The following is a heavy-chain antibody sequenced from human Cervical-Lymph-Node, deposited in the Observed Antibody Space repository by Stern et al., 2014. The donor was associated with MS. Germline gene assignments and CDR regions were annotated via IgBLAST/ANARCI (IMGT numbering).Heavy chain of an antibody. CDR2: IITIVARS. J-gene: IGHJ6*02. V-gene: IGHV1-69*06. CDR3: AREKGGSSYYYGMDV. D-gene: IGHD3-16*01. CDR1: GDTFNSYA. Sequence: QVQLMQSGAEVKKPGSSVKVSCKTSGDTFNSYAITWVRQAPGQGLAWVGAIITIVARSKKAQQFKGRVTITADKATSTVYMELRSLRSEDTAVYYCAREKGGSSYYYGMDVWGQGTTVTVSS.